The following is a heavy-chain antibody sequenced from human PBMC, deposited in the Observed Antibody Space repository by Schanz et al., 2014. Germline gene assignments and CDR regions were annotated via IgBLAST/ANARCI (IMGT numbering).Heavy chain of an antibody. D-gene: IGHD3-10*01. CDR1: GFTFSSYA. V-gene: IGHV3-23*04. CDR3: AKGRFGELSAFDI. J-gene: IGHJ3*02. Sequence: EVQLVESGGGLVQPGGSLRLSCAASGFTFSSYAMSWVRQAPGKGLEWVSSISGTGGDDTYYADSVKGRFTISRDNSKNTLFLQMNSLRVEDSAIYYCAKGRFGELSAFDIWGQGTMVTVSS. CDR2: ISGTGGDDT.